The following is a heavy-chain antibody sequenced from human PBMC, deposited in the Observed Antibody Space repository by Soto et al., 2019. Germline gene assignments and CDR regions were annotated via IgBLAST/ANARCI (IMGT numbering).Heavy chain of an antibody. D-gene: IGHD7-27*01. CDR1: GGSISGYY. CDR3: ARHGDAHYYYYGMDV. CDR2: INHSGST. J-gene: IGHJ6*02. Sequence: PSETLSLTCAVYGGSISGYYWSCIRQPPGKGLEWIGEINHSGSTNYNPSLKSRVTISVDTSKNQFSLKLSSVTAADTAVYYCARHGDAHYYYYGMDVWGQGTTVTVSS. V-gene: IGHV4-34*01.